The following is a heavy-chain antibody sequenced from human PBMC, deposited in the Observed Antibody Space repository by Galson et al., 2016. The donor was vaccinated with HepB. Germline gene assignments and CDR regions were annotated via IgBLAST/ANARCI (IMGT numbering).Heavy chain of an antibody. CDR1: GFSLNTSGVG. CDR3: AHTDLSMWFDP. D-gene: IGHD3-3*01. V-gene: IGHV2-5*02. CDR2: VYWDDDK. J-gene: IGHJ5*02. Sequence: ALVKPTQTLTLTCTFSGFSLNTSGVGVGWIRQPPGEALEWLALVYWDDDKRYTPSLKTRLTITKDTSKNQVVLTMANMDPVDTATYYCAHTDLSMWFDPWGQGTLVTVSS.